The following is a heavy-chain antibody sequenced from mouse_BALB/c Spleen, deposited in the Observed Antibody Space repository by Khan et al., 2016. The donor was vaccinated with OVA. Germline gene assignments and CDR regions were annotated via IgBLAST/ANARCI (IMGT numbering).Heavy chain of an antibody. CDR3: ALYYYGRAWFAY. J-gene: IGHJ3*01. Sequence: VQLQESGPGLVAPSQSLSITCTISGFSLTSYGVGWVRQPPGKGLEWLGVIWGDGSTNYHSALISRLSISKDNSKSQDFLTLKSLQTDDTATYYCALYYYGRAWFAYWGQGTLVTVSA. CDR1: GFSLTSYG. CDR2: IWGDGST. D-gene: IGHD1-1*01. V-gene: IGHV2-3*01.